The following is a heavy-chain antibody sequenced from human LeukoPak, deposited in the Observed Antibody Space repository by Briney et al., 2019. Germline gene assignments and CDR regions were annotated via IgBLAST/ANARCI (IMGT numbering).Heavy chain of an antibody. J-gene: IGHJ4*02. CDR1: GGSFSGYY. CDR3: ARGSSSLPFDY. CDR2: INHSGST. D-gene: IGHD6-6*01. V-gene: IGHV4-34*01. Sequence: PSETLSLTCAVYGGSFSGYYWSWIRQPPGKGLEWIGEINHSGSTNYNPSLKSRVTISVDTSKNQFSLKLSSVTAADTAVYYCARGSSSLPFDYWGQGTLVTVSS.